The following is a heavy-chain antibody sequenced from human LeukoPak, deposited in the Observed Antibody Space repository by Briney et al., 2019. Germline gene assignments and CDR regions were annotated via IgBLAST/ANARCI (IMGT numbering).Heavy chain of an antibody. D-gene: IGHD6-19*01. CDR2: INPSGGST. V-gene: IGHV1-46*01. Sequence: ASVKVSCKASGYTFTSYYMHWVRQAPGQGLEWMGIINPSGGSTSYAQKFQGRVTMTRDTSTSTVYMELSSLRSEDTAVYYYARDREDGWYDYYGMDLWGQGTTVTVSS. CDR3: ARDREDGWYDYYGMDL. J-gene: IGHJ6*02. CDR1: GYTFTSYY.